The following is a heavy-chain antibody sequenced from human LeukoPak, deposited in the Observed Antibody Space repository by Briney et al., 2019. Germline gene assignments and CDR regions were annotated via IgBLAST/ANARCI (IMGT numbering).Heavy chain of an antibody. CDR3: ARVREYRSGWYPSGSFDY. CDR1: GYTFTSYG. V-gene: IGHV1-18*01. CDR2: ISAYNGNT. D-gene: IGHD6-19*01. Sequence: VASVKVSCKASGYTFTSYGISWVRQAPGQGLEWMGRISAYNGNTNYAQKLQGRVSMATDTSTSTAYMELRSLRSDDTAVYYCARVREYRSGWYPSGSFDYWGQGTLVTVSS. J-gene: IGHJ4*02.